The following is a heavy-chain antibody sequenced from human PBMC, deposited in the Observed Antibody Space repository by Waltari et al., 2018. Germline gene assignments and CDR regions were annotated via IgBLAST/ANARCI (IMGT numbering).Heavy chain of an antibody. CDR3: ARAYSYGGTT. V-gene: IGHV4-39*07. D-gene: IGHD2-15*01. CDR1: GGSISSSSYY. CDR2: IYYSGST. J-gene: IGHJ5*02. Sequence: QLQLQESGPGLVKPSETLSLTCTVSGGSISSSSYYWGGIRQPTGKGLEWIGSIYYSGSTYYNPSLKSRVTISVDTSKNQFSLKLSSVTAADTAVYYCARAYSYGGTTWGQGTLVTVSS.